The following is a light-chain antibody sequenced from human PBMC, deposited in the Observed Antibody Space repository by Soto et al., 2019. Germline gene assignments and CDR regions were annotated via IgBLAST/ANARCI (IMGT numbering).Light chain of an antibody. J-gene: IGKJ1*01. Sequence: DIQMTQSPSSLSASVGDTVTITCRASQGIIDYVAWYQQRPGKITKLLIYAASTLQTGVPSRFSGSGAGTDFTLTIRSLQPEDVATYYCQKYDTAPQTFGQGNKVEIK. CDR3: QKYDTAPQT. CDR2: AAS. CDR1: QGIIDY. V-gene: IGKV1-27*01.